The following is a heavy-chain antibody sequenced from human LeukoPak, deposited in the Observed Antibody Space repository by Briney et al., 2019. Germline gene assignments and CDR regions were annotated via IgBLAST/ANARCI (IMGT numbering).Heavy chain of an antibody. CDR2: IKEDGTEK. Sequence: PGGSLRLSCAASGFTFSGYWMTWVRQAPGKGLEYVVNIKEDGTEKYYVDSVKGRFTISRDNTKNSLYLQMSSLRGDDTAVYYCVRDCGFHTFDYWGQGTLVTVPS. CDR1: GFTFSGYW. V-gene: IGHV3-7*05. D-gene: IGHD2-21*01. J-gene: IGHJ4*02. CDR3: VRDCGFHTFDY.